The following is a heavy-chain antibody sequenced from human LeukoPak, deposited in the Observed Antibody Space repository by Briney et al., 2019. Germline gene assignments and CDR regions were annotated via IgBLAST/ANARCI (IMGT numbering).Heavy chain of an antibody. Sequence: SETLSLTCAVYGGSFSGYYWSWIRQPPGKGLEWIGEINHSGSTNYNPSLKSRVTISVDTSKNQFSLKLSSVTAADTAVYYCARLRSGNYPTRGGHNWFDPWGQGTLVTVSS. CDR3: ARLRSGNYPTRGGHNWFDP. D-gene: IGHD3-22*01. CDR2: INHSGST. V-gene: IGHV4-34*01. J-gene: IGHJ5*02. CDR1: GGSFSGYY.